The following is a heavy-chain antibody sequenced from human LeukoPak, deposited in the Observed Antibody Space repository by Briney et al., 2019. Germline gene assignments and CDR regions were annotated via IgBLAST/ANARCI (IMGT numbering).Heavy chain of an antibody. CDR3: AGGIFGVYYFDY. D-gene: IGHD3-3*01. CDR1: GYTFTTYD. CDR2: VNPNSGNT. J-gene: IGHJ4*02. V-gene: IGHV1-8*01. Sequence: ASVKVSCKASGYTFTTYDINWVRQATGQGLEWMGWVNPNSGNTGYAQKFQGGVTMTRNTSISTAYMELSSLRSEDTAVYYCAGGIFGVYYFDYWGQGTLVTVSS.